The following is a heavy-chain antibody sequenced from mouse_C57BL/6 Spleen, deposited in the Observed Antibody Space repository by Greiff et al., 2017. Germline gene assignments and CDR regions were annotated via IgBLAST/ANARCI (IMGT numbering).Heavy chain of an antibody. CDR3: ARYDYPWDCDV. Sequence: EVQLQQSGPELVKPGASVKISCKASGYTFTDYNMDWVKQSHGKSLEWIGDINPNTGGTIYNQKFKGKAPLTVDTSSSTAYMELHSLTSEDTAVYYCARYDYPWDCDVWGTGTTVTVSS. CDR1: GYTFTDYN. V-gene: IGHV1-18*01. D-gene: IGHD2-4*01. J-gene: IGHJ1*03. CDR2: INPNTGGT.